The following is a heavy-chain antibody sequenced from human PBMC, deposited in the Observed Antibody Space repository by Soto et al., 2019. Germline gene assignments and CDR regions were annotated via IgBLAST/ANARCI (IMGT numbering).Heavy chain of an antibody. CDR1: GFTFSSYS. CDR3: ARHLGRGSYVSPWFDP. Sequence: GGSLRLSCAASGFTFSSYSMNWVRQAPGKGLEWVSSISSSSSYIYYADSVKGRFTISRDNAKNSLYLQMNSLRAEDTAVYYCARHLGRGSYVSPWFDPWGQGTLVTVSS. J-gene: IGHJ5*02. V-gene: IGHV3-21*01. CDR2: ISSSSSYI. D-gene: IGHD1-26*01.